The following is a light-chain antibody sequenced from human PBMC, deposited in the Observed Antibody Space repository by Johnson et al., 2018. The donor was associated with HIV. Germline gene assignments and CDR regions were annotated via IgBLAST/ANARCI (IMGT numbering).Light chain of an antibody. CDR3: GTWDSSLSAGV. Sequence: SVLTQPPSVSAAPGQQVTISCSGSSSNIGNNYVSWYQQLPGTAPKLLIYENNKRPSGIPDRFSGSKSGTSPTLGITGLQTGDEADYYCGTWDSSLSAGVFGTGTKVTVL. CDR2: ENN. CDR1: SSNIGNNY. V-gene: IGLV1-51*02. J-gene: IGLJ1*01.